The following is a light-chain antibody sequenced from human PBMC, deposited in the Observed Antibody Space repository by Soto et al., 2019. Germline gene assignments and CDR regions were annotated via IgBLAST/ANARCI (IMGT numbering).Light chain of an antibody. CDR1: QSLSGNY. J-gene: IGKJ5*01. V-gene: IGKV3-20*01. Sequence: EIVLTQSPATLSLSPGERATLSCRSSQSLSGNYLAWYQQKPGQAPRVLIYRASIRATGISDRFSGSGSGTDFTLTISRLEPEDFAVYYCQQYGNSPITFGQGTRLEI. CDR2: RAS. CDR3: QQYGNSPIT.